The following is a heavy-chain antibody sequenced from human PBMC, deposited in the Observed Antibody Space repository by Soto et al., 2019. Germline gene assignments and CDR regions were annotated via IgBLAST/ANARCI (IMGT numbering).Heavy chain of an antibody. Sequence: SETLSLTCAVYGGSFSGYYWNWIRQPPGKGLEWIGEIDHSGYTNYNPSLKSRVTISVDTSKNQFSLSLSSDDTAVYYCARDQDSCAEYWGQGTLVTVS. D-gene: IGHD3-22*01. CDR3: ARDQDSCAEY. CDR2: IDHSGYT. V-gene: IGHV4-34*01. CDR1: GGSFSGYY. J-gene: IGHJ4*02.